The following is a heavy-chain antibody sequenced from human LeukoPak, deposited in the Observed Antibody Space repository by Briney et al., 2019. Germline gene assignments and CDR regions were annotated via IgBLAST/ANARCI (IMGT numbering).Heavy chain of an antibody. CDR1: GYTFTGFC. V-gene: IGHV1-2*02. J-gene: IGHJ4*02. CDR2: INPNSGGT. Sequence: GASVKVSCKASGYTFTGFCMHWVRQAPGQGLEWMGWINPNSGGTNYAQKFQGRVTMTRDTSISTAYMELSRLRSDDTAVYYCAREGLIGHQFDYWGQGTLVTVSS. D-gene: IGHD3-16*01. CDR3: AREGLIGHQFDY.